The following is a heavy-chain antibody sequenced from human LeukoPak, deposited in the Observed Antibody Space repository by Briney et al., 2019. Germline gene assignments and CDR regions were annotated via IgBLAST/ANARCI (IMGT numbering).Heavy chain of an antibody. CDR1: GFTFSSYA. D-gene: IGHD4-23*01. J-gene: IGHJ4*02. Sequence: RPGRSLRLSCAASGFTFSSYAMHWVRQAPGKGLEYVSAISSNGGSTYYANSVKGRFTISRDNSKNTLYLQMGSLRAEDMAVYYCARAPTVVNYFDYWGQGTLVTVSS. V-gene: IGHV3-64*01. CDR3: ARAPTVVNYFDY. CDR2: ISSNGGST.